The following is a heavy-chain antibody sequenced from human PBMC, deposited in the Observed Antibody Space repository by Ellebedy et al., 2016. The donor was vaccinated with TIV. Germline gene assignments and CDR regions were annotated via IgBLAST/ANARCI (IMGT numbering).Heavy chain of an antibody. Sequence: SETLSLTCAVYGGSFSGYYWSWIRQPPGKGLEWIGEINHSGSTNYNPSLKSRVTISVDTSKNQFSLKLSSVTAADTAVYYCARGMGYYMDVWGKGTTVTVS. CDR1: GGSFSGYY. CDR3: ARGMGYYMDV. CDR2: INHSGST. J-gene: IGHJ6*03. D-gene: IGHD3-10*01. V-gene: IGHV4-34*01.